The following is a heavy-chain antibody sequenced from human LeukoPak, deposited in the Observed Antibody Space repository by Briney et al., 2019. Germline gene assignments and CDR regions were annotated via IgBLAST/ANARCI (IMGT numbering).Heavy chain of an antibody. CDR2: INHSGST. CDR3: ARSGGPVYFDY. Sequence: TSETLSLTCAVYGGSFSGYYWSWIRQPPGKGLEWIGEINHSGSTNYNPSLKSRVTISVDTSKNQFSLKLSSVTAADTAVYYCARSGGPVYFDYWGQGTLVTVSS. V-gene: IGHV4-34*01. D-gene: IGHD3-16*01. CDR1: GGSFSGYY. J-gene: IGHJ4*02.